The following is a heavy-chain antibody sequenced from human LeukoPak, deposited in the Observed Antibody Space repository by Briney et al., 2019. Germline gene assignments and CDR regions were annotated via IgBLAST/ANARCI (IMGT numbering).Heavy chain of an antibody. V-gene: IGHV4-4*02. CDR3: ARVTGYMIEDYFDY. CDR1: GGSISSSHW. Sequence: SETLSLTCTVSGGSISSSHWWSWVRQPPGKGLEWIGEIYHSGTTNYNPSLKSRVTISVDTSKNQFSLRLRSVTAADTAVYYCARVTGYMIEDYFDYWGQGTLVTVSS. CDR2: IYHSGTT. J-gene: IGHJ4*02. D-gene: IGHD3-22*01.